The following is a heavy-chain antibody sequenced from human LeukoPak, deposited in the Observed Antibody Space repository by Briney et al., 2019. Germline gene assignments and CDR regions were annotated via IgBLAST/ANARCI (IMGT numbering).Heavy chain of an antibody. CDR2: INPNTGDT. J-gene: IGHJ4*02. V-gene: IGHV1-2*02. CDR1: GYTFTGYY. CDR3: ARDRPPDY. Sequence: ASVKVSCKASGYTFTGYYIHWVRQAPGQGLEWMGCINPNTGDTNYAQNFQGRVTMTRDTSISTAYMELSRLRSDDTALYYCARDRPPDYWGQGTLVTVSS.